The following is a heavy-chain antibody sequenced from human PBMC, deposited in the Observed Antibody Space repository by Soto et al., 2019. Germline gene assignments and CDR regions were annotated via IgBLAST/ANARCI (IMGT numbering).Heavy chain of an antibody. CDR1: GYTFTSYG. CDR3: ARDRDYDYVWGSYPFDP. J-gene: IGHJ5*02. V-gene: IGHV1-18*01. Sequence: QVQLVQSGAEVKKPGASVKVSCKASGYTFTSYGISWVRQAPGQGLEWMGWISAYNGNTNYAQKLQGRVTMTTDTATSTAYMELRSLRSDDTAVYYCARDRDYDYVWGSYPFDPWGQGTLVTVSS. CDR2: ISAYNGNT. D-gene: IGHD3-16*02.